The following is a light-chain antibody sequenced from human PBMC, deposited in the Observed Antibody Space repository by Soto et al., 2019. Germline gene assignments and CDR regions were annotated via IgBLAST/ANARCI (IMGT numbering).Light chain of an antibody. Sequence: EIVLTQSPGTLSLSPGERATLSCRASQSVSSCYLAWYQQKPGQDPRLLIYGASSSATGIPDRFSGSGSGTDCPLTISRLEVEDFAVYYCQQYGSSPLTLGGGTKVEIK. CDR2: GAS. CDR3: QQYGSSPLT. J-gene: IGKJ4*01. CDR1: QSVSSCY. V-gene: IGKV3-20*01.